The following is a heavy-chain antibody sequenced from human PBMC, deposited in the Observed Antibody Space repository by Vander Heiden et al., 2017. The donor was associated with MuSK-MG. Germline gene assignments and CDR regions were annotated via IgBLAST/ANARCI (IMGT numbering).Heavy chain of an antibody. CDR1: GYTFTSYA. Sequence: QVQLVQSGAEVKKPGASVKVSCKASGYTFTSYAMHWVRQAPGQRLEWMGWINAGNGNTKYSQKFQGRVTITRDTSASTAYMELSSLRSEDTAVYYCARVGSYGDYVGAFDIWGQGTMVTVSS. CDR3: ARVGSYGDYVGAFDI. CDR2: INAGNGNT. J-gene: IGHJ3*02. V-gene: IGHV1-3*01. D-gene: IGHD4-17*01.